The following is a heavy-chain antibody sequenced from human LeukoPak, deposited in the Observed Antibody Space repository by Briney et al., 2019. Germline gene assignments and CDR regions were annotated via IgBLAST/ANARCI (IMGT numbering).Heavy chain of an antibody. J-gene: IGHJ2*01. V-gene: IGHV3-74*03. CDR2: INSDGSNT. CDR3: AGSPGDWYFDL. Sequence: GGSLRLSCAASAFTFSSYWMHWVRQAPGKGLVCVSRINSDGSNTEYADSVKGRFTLSGDNAKNMVYLQMNSLRAEDTAVYYCAGSPGDWYFDLWGRGTLVTVSS. D-gene: IGHD3-10*01. CDR1: AFTFSSYW.